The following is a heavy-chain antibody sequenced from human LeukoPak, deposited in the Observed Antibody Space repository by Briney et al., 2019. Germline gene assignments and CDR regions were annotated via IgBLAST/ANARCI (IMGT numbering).Heavy chain of an antibody. CDR2: IWYDGSNK. V-gene: IGHV3-33*06. D-gene: IGHD6-13*01. CDR1: GFTFSNYG. J-gene: IGHJ6*03. Sequence: PGGSLRLSCAASGFTFSNYGFHWVRQAPGKGLEWVAVIWYDGSNKYYADSVTGRFTISRDNSKNTLYLQMNSLRAEDTALYYCAKGRIAAAGGYYFMDVWGKGTTVTVSS. CDR3: AKGRIAAAGGYYFMDV.